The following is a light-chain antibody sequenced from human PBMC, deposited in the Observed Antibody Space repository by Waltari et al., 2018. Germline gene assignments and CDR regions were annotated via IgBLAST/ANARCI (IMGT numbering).Light chain of an antibody. Sequence: DIVMTQTPLSLPVTPAEPASISCRSSQSLLQCGGNTYLYWYLQKAGQSPQLLIHEVSNRASGVPARISGSGSGTDDTLKISRVEAEDVGVYHCMQGIELTLTFGGGTKVEIK. CDR2: EVS. CDR3: MQGIELTLT. CDR1: QSLLQCGGNTY. J-gene: IGKJ4*01. V-gene: IGKV2-29*03.